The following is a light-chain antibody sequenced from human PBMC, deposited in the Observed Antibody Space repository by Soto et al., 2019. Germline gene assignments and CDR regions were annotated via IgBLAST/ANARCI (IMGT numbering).Light chain of an antibody. CDR1: SSDVGRYNY. J-gene: IGLJ1*01. V-gene: IGLV2-8*01. CDR3: SSYAGNSRYV. CDR2: EVS. Sequence: QSVLTQPPSAYGSPGQSVTISCTGTSSDVGRYNYISWYQQRPGKAPKLIIYEVSKRPSGVPDRLSGFKYGNTASLTVSGLQAEDEADYYCSSYAGNSRYVFGTGTKVTVL.